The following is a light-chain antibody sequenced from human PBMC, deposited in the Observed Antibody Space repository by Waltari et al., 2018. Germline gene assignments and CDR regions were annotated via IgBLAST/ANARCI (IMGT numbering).Light chain of an antibody. CDR2: GAS. Sequence: EILLTQSPGTLSLSPGERATLSCRASQSISSNYLAWYQQKPGQAPRLLIYGASSRATGIPDRFSGSGYDTDFTLTVSRLESEDFGVHYCQQYGSSPLTFGQGTKVEIK. V-gene: IGKV3-20*01. CDR1: QSISSNY. J-gene: IGKJ2*01. CDR3: QQYGSSPLT.